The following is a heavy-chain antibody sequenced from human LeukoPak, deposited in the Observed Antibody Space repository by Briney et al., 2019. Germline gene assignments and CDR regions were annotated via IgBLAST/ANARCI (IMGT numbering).Heavy chain of an antibody. D-gene: IGHD2-21*02. CDR2: IGASGGTT. V-gene: IGHV3-23*01. Sequence: PGGSLRLSCSASRFSFSTYAMSWVRQAPGKGLEWVSAIGASGGTTFYADSAEGRFTISRDNSKNTLFLQMNSLRAEDTAVYYCAREVSVPSGGACGGACYWARPFDYWGQGTLVSVSS. J-gene: IGHJ4*02. CDR1: RFSFSTYA. CDR3: AREVSVPSGGACGGACYWARPFDY.